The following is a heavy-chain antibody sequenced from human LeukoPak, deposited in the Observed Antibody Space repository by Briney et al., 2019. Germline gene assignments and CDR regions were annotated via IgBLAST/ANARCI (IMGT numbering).Heavy chain of an antibody. CDR1: GGTFSSYA. CDR3: ARGRYCSGGSCLTDAFDI. CDR2: IIPIFGTA. D-gene: IGHD2-15*01. J-gene: IGHJ3*02. Sequence: ASVKVSCKASGGTFSSYAISWVRQAPGQGLEWMGGIIPIFGTANYAQKFQGRVTITTDESTSTAYMELSSLRSEDTAVYYCARGRYCSGGSCLTDAFDIWGQGTMVTVSS. V-gene: IGHV1-69*05.